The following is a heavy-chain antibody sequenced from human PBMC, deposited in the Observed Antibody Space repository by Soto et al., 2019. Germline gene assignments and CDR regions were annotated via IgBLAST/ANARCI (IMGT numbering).Heavy chain of an antibody. D-gene: IGHD2-2*01. CDR2: IYYSGST. Sequence: SETLSLTCTVSGGSIISYYWSWIRQPPGKGLEWIGYIYYSGSTNYNPSLKSRVTISVDTSKNQFSLKLSSVTAADTAVYYCARVMGYCSSTSCLDWFDPWGQGTLVTVSS. V-gene: IGHV4-59*01. J-gene: IGHJ5*02. CDR1: GGSIISYY. CDR3: ARVMGYCSSTSCLDWFDP.